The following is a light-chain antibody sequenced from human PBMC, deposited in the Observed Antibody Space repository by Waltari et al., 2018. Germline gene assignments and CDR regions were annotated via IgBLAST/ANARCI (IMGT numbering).Light chain of an antibody. CDR1: SLRSYF. V-gene: IGLV3-19*01. CDR2: GKN. CDR3: NSRSVNGNHVV. Sequence: SSELTQDPAVSVALGQTVRITCQGDSLRSYFASWYQQKPGQAPVLVMYGKNIRPSGIPDRISGSRSGNTASLTITGTQAEDEADYYCNSRSVNGNHVVFGGGTKLTVL. J-gene: IGLJ2*01.